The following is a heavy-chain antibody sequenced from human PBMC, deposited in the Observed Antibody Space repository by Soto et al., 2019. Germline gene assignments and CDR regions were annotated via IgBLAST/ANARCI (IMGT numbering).Heavy chain of an antibody. J-gene: IGHJ4*02. CDR3: ASLAPCGGRDTCYSRPLDF. Sequence: QVQLLQSGAEVKKPGASVKVSCRASGSTFATFGIRWVRHAPGQGLEWLGWITPDNGDTNYAQKLQGRLSMTADTSPSTAYLEVRSLRSDDTAVYHCASLAPCGGRDTCYSRPLDFWGQGTLVTVSS. V-gene: IGHV1-18*01. CDR2: ITPDNGDT. D-gene: IGHD2-21*02. CDR1: GSTFATFG.